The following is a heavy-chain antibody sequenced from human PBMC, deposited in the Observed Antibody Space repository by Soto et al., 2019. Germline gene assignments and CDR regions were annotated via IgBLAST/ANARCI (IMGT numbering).Heavy chain of an antibody. V-gene: IGHV3-53*01. CDR1: GFTVSSNY. CDR2: IYSGGST. J-gene: IGHJ4*02. D-gene: IGHD6-13*01. Sequence: GGSLRLSCAASGFTVSSNYMSWVRQAPGKGLEWVSVIYSGGSTYYADSVKGRFTISRDNSKNTLYLQMNSLRAEDTAVYYCAREGGYSSSWSSYYFDYWGQGTLVTVSS. CDR3: AREGGYSSSWSSYYFDY.